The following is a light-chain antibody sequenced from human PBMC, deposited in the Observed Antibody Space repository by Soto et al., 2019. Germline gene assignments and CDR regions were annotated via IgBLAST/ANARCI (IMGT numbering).Light chain of an antibody. Sequence: EIGLTQSPGILSLSPGERATLSCRASQSVTNDYLAWYQQKPGQAPRLLIYGASSRAAGTPDRFSGSGSGTDFTLAISRLEPEDFAVYYCQQYGSPTWTFGPGTEVEI. CDR1: QSVTNDY. V-gene: IGKV3-20*01. CDR3: QQYGSPTWT. CDR2: GAS. J-gene: IGKJ1*01.